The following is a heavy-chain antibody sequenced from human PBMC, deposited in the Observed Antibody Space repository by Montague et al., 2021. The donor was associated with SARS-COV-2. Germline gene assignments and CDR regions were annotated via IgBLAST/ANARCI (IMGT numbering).Heavy chain of an antibody. CDR1: GGSINNYF. CDR2: MHSTGST. J-gene: IGHJ4*02. D-gene: IGHD2-15*01. CDR3: ARAVVGAKTATIES. V-gene: IGHV4-59*01. Sequence: SETLSLTCSVSGGSINNYFWGWIRQSPGKGLEWVGYMHSTGSTAYNPSLKSRVIISVDTSKTQISLKLSSVSAADTALYYCARAVVGAKTATIESWGQGTLGTGSS.